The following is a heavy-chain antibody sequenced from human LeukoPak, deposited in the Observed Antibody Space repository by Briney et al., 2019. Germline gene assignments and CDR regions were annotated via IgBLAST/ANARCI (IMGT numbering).Heavy chain of an antibody. J-gene: IGHJ6*03. CDR2: IYPVDSDT. V-gene: IGHV5-51*01. CDR3: GSHVRGYYYYYYYYMDV. CDR1: GYSFISYW. D-gene: IGHD1-26*01. Sequence: LGESLKISCKGSGYSFISYWIGWLRQMRGKGLEWLGIIYPVDSDTRYRPSCQGQVTISAATSISTAYLPWRCPMPSDPGMYDRGSHVRGYYYYYYYYMDVWGKGTMVTVSS.